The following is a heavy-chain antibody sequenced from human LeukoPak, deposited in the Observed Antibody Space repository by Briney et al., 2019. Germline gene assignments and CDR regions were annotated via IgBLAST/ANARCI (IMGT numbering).Heavy chain of an antibody. J-gene: IGHJ4*02. V-gene: IGHV1-2*02. Sequence: ASVKVSCKASGYTFTVYYMHWVRQAPGQGLEWMGWINPNSGGTNYAQKFQGRVTMTRDTSISTAYMELSRLRSDDTAVYYCAREATGELAYFDYWGQGTLVTVSS. CDR1: GYTFTVYY. D-gene: IGHD1-26*01. CDR2: INPNSGGT. CDR3: AREATGELAYFDY.